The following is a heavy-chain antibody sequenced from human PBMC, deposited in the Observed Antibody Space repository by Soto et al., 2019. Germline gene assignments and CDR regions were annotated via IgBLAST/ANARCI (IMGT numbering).Heavy chain of an antibody. CDR2: IYYSGST. CDR1: GGSISSYY. CDR3: ARSGVIKSVYYFDY. J-gene: IGHJ4*02. D-gene: IGHD1-26*01. V-gene: IGHV4-59*01. Sequence: PSETLSLTCTVSGGSISSYYWSWIRQPPGKGLEWIGYIYYSGSTNYNPSLKSRVTISVDTSKNQFSLKLSSVTAADTAVYYCARSGVIKSVYYFDYWGQGTLVTVSS.